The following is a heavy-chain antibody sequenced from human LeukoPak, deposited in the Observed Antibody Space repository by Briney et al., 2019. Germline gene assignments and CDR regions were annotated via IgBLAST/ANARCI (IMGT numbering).Heavy chain of an antibody. CDR3: ARSGRDGYNWDAFDI. J-gene: IGHJ3*02. CDR2: ISSSGSTI. Sequence: GGSLRLSCAASGFTFSSYEMNWVRQAPGKGLEWVSYISSSGSTIYYADSVRGRFTISRDNAKNSLYLQMSSLRAEDTAVYYCARSGRDGYNWDAFDIWGQGTMVTISS. CDR1: GFTFSSYE. D-gene: IGHD5-24*01. V-gene: IGHV3-48*03.